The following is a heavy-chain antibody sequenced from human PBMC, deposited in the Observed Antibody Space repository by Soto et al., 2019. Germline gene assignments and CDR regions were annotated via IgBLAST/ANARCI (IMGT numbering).Heavy chain of an antibody. Sequence: QIHLVQSGAEVKEPGASVKVSCKASGYTFTSYAISWVRLAPGQGLEWMGWLSAYNGNTNYAQNLQGRVTVTTDTSTDTAYMELRSLRSDDTAVYYCATVVGAVPYWGQGTLVTVSS. V-gene: IGHV1-18*01. CDR1: GYTFTSYA. J-gene: IGHJ4*02. D-gene: IGHD1-26*01. CDR2: LSAYNGNT. CDR3: ATVVGAVPY.